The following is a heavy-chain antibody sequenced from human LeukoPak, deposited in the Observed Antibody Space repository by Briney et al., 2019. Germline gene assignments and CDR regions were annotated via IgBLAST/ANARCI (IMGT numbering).Heavy chain of an antibody. Sequence: SQTLSLTRTVSGGSISSGSYYWSWIRQPAGKGLEWIGRIYTSGSTNYNPSLKSRVTISVDTSKNQFSLKLSSVTAADTAVYYCARNIPQLWYPFDAFDIWGLGTMVTVSS. CDR1: GGSISSGSYY. CDR2: IYTSGST. CDR3: ARNIPQLWYPFDAFDI. V-gene: IGHV4-61*02. J-gene: IGHJ3*02. D-gene: IGHD5-18*01.